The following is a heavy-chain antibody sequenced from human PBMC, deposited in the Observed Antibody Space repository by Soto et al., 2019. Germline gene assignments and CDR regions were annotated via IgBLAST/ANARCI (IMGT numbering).Heavy chain of an antibody. CDR3: ARAEYDYVWGRWAHFDY. CDR2: IKKDGSEK. V-gene: IGHV3-7*01. CDR1: GFTFSSYW. J-gene: IGHJ4*02. D-gene: IGHD3-16*01. Sequence: EVQLVESGGGLVQPGGSLRLSCAASGFTFSSYWMSWVRQAPGKGLEWVANIKKDGSEKYYVDFVKGRLTISRDNAKNSLYLQMNSLRAEDTAVYYCARAEYDYVWGRWAHFDYWGQGTLVTVSS.